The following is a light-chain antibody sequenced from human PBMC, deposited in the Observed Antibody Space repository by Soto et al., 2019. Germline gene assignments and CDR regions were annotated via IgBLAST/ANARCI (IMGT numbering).Light chain of an antibody. Sequence: QPVLTQSSSASASLGSSVKLTCTLSSGHSSYIIAWHQQQPGKAPRYLMKLEGSGSYNKGSGVPDRFSGSGSGADRYLTISNLQFEDEADYYRETWDSDTRVFGGGTKLTVL. CDR1: SGHSSYI. CDR3: ETWDSDTRV. V-gene: IGLV4-60*02. CDR2: LEGSGSY. J-gene: IGLJ3*02.